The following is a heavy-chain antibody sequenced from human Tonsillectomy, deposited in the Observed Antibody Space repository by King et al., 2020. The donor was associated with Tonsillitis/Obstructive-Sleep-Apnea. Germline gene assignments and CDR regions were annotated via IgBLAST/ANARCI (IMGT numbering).Heavy chain of an antibody. CDR1: GGSVSSSNYY. CDR3: VRHSETRTGYYYYYMDF. CDR2: GYYSGST. J-gene: IGHJ6*03. V-gene: IGHV4-39*01. Sequence: VQLQESGPGLVKPSETLSLTCTVSGGSVSSSNYYWGWIRQPPGKGLEWIGTGYYSGSTYYNPSLKNRVTISVDTSTNQFSLKLSSVTAADTAVYYCVRHSETRTGYYYYYMDFWGKGTTVTVSS. D-gene: IGHD3/OR15-3a*01.